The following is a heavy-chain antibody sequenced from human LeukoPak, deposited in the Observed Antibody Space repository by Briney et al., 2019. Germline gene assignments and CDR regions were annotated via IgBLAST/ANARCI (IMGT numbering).Heavy chain of an antibody. CDR1: GFTFSSYA. V-gene: IGHV3-23*01. J-gene: IGHJ4*02. Sequence: GGSLRLSCAASGFTFSSYAMSWVRQAPGKGLEWVSAISGSGGSTYYADSVKGRFTISRDNSKNTLYLQMNSLRAEDTAVYYCAKDRGYCSSTSCRNFDYWGQGTLVTASS. CDR2: ISGSGGST. D-gene: IGHD2-2*01. CDR3: AKDRGYCSSTSCRNFDY.